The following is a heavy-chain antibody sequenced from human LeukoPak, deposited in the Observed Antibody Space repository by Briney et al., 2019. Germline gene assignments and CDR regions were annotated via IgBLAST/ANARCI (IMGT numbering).Heavy chain of an antibody. D-gene: IGHD4-17*01. Sequence: SETLSLTCAVYGGTFSGYYWSWIRQPPGKRPEWVGESNDSGGTNYNPSLKSRVTISADKSKNQVSLKLTSVTAADTAVYYCARDRSTVTPPQPDAFDIWGQGTMVTVSS. J-gene: IGHJ3*02. CDR2: SNDSGGT. CDR1: GGTFSGYY. V-gene: IGHV4-34*01. CDR3: ARDRSTVTPPQPDAFDI.